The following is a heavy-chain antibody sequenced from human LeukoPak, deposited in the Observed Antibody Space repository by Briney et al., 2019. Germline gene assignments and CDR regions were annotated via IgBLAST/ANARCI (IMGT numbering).Heavy chain of an antibody. CDR2: IYYSGST. CDR3: ARHYDSSRSLFDP. CDR1: GGSISSSSYH. V-gene: IGHV4-39*01. D-gene: IGHD3-22*01. Sequence: SETLSLTCTVSGGSISSSSYHWGWIRQPPGKGLEWIGSIYYSGSTYYNPSLKSRVTISVDTSKNQFSLELSSVTAADTAVYYCARHYDSSRSLFDPWGQGTLVTVSS. J-gene: IGHJ5*02.